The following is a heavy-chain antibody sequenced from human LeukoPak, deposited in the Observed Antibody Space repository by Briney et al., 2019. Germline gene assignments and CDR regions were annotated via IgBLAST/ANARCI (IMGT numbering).Heavy chain of an antibody. CDR1: GGSFSGYY. J-gene: IGHJ4*02. V-gene: IGHV4-34*01. D-gene: IGHD2-2*01. Sequence: PSETPSLTCAVYGGSFSGYYWSWIRQPPGKGLEWIGEINHSGSTYYNPSLKSRVTISVDTSKNQFSLKLSSVTPADTAVYYCARGIPGSVVVPAALYYFDYWGQGTLVTVSS. CDR3: ARGIPGSVVVPAALYYFDY. CDR2: INHSGST.